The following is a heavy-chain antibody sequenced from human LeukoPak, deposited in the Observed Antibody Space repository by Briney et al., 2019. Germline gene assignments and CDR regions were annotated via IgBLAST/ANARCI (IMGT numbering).Heavy chain of an antibody. CDR3: ARDSIVVVPAAIGDHYYYYMDV. D-gene: IGHD2-2*02. CDR2: INHSGST. Sequence: SETLSLTCAVYGGSFSGYYWSWIRQPPGRGLEWIGEINHSGSTNYNPSLKSRVTISVDTSKNQFSLKLSSVTAADTAVYYCARDSIVVVPAAIGDHYYYYMDVWGKGTTVTVSS. CDR1: GGSFSGYY. J-gene: IGHJ6*03. V-gene: IGHV4-34*01.